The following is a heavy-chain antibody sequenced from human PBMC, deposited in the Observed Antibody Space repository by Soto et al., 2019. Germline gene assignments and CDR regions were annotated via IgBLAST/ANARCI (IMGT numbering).Heavy chain of an antibody. CDR3: ARGGVVAARLYYYYGMDV. Sequence: GGSLRLSCAASGFTFSSYDMHWVRQATGKGLEWVSAIGTAGDTYYPGSVKGRFTISRENAKNSLYLQMNSLRAEDTAVYYCARGGVVAARLYYYYGMDVWGQGTMVTVSS. V-gene: IGHV3-13*01. CDR1: GFTFSSYD. CDR2: IGTAGDT. J-gene: IGHJ6*02. D-gene: IGHD6-6*01.